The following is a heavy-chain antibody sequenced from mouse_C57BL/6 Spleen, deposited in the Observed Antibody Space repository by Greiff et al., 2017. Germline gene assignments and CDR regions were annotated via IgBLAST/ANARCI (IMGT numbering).Heavy chain of an antibody. CDR3: TREGSYYGSSPMDY. Sequence: EVKLVESGEGLVKPGGSLKLSCAASGFTFSSYAMSWVRQTPEKRLEWVAYISSGGDYIYYADTVKGRFTISRDNARNTLYLQMSSLKSEDTAMYYCTREGSYYGSSPMDYWGQGTSVTVSS. J-gene: IGHJ4*01. D-gene: IGHD1-1*01. V-gene: IGHV5-9-1*02. CDR2: ISSGGDYI. CDR1: GFTFSSYA.